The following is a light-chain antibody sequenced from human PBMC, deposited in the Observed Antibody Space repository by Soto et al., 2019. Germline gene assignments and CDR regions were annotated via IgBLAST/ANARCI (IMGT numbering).Light chain of an antibody. CDR3: CSYAGSSIFVV. V-gene: IGLV2-23*02. CDR1: SSDIGSYVR. J-gene: IGLJ2*01. Sequence: QSALTQPASVSGSPGQSITISCTGSSSDIGSYVRVSWYQRHPGKAFKLIIYEDTRRPSGISNRFSGSKSGNTASLTIFGLQAEDDADYYSCSYAGSSIFVVFGGGTKLTVL. CDR2: EDT.